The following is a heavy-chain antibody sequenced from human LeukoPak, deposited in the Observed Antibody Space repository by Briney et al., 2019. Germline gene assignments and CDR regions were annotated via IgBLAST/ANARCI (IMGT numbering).Heavy chain of an antibody. CDR2: ISGSGGST. V-gene: IGHV3-23*01. Sequence: PGGSLRPSCAASGFTFSSYAMSWVRQAPGKGLEWVSAISGSGGSTYYADSVKGRFTISRDNSKNTLYLQMNSLRAEDTAVYYCAKLQYYYGSGSYYLFDYWGQGTLVTVSS. J-gene: IGHJ4*02. CDR1: GFTFSSYA. D-gene: IGHD3-10*01. CDR3: AKLQYYYGSGSYYLFDY.